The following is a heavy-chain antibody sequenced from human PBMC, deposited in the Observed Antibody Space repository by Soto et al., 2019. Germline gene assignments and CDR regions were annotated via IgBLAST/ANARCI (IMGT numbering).Heavy chain of an antibody. CDR2: ISKDGSAK. V-gene: IGHV3-7*01. J-gene: IGHJ4*02. CDR3: AGFDANGF. D-gene: IGHD2-8*01. CDR1: GFSISNNW. Sequence: EVQLVESGGGLVQPGGSLRLSCAASGFSISNNWMTWVRQAPGKGLEWVANISKDGSAKHYVDSVKGRFTISRDSAKNSLSLEMNSLKEAHTAGCVCAGFDANGFCGQGPLVTVS.